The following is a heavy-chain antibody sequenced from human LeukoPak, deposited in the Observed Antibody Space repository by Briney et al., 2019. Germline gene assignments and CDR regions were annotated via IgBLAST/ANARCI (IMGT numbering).Heavy chain of an antibody. CDR1: GYNFTTYY. CDR3: ARTGVGQGFNYYYMDV. J-gene: IGHJ6*03. Sequence: ASVKVSCKASGYNFTTYYMHWVRQAPGQGLEWMGVINPRDGSRSHAQRFRDRLSMTRDMSTSTVFMELRTLRSEDTAVYYCARTGVGQGFNYYYMDVWGKGSTVTVSS. D-gene: IGHD1-14*01. CDR2: INPRDGSR. V-gene: IGHV1-46*01.